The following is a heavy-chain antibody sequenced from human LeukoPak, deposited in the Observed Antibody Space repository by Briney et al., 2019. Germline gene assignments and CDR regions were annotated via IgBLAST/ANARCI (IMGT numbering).Heavy chain of an antibody. D-gene: IGHD1-26*01. Sequence: PTVSLSYTASGGTFNIYAISWVRQAPGQGLEWMRRIIPSFCTANYAQKFQGRVTITTDESTSTAYMELSSLRAEDTDVYYCARAIVGATYDDWGQGTLVTVSS. J-gene: IGHJ4*02. CDR1: GGTFNIYA. V-gene: IGHV1-69*05. CDR3: ARAIVGATYDD. CDR2: IIPSFCTA.